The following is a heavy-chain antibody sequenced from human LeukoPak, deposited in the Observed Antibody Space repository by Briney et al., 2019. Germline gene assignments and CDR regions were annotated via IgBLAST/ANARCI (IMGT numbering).Heavy chain of an antibody. CDR3: ARVARHCSGGSCYSYRGYSYGTLDY. D-gene: IGHD2-15*01. CDR1: GYTFTSYY. J-gene: IGHJ4*02. CDR2: INPSGGST. V-gene: IGHV1-46*01. Sequence: ASVRVSCKASGYTFTSYYMHWVRQAPGQGLEWMGIINPSGGSTSYAQKFQGRVTMTRDTSTSTVYMELSSLRSEDTAVYYCARVARHCSGGSCYSYRGYSYGTLDYWGQGTLVTVSS.